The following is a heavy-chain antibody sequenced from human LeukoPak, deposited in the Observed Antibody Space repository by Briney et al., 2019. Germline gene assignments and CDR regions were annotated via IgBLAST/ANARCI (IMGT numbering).Heavy chain of an antibody. J-gene: IGHJ5*02. Sequence: GGSLRLSCAASGFTFSSYGMSWVRQAPGKGLEWVSAISASSDSTYYADSVKGRFTVSRDNSRNTLYLQMNSLRADDTAVYYCAKDLGIGGSGSWGQGTLVTVSS. V-gene: IGHV3-23*01. CDR1: GFTFSSYG. CDR3: AKDLGIGGSGS. CDR2: ISASSDST. D-gene: IGHD3-10*01.